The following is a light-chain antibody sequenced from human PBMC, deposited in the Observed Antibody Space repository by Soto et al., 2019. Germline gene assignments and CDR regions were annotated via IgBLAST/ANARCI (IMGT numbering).Light chain of an antibody. CDR1: QSVSSN. Sequence: EIVMTQSPATLSMSPGERATLSRRASQSVSSNLAWYQQKPGQAPRLLIYGASTSATGIPARFTGSGSGTEFTLTISSLQSEDFAVYYCQQYDNWPPITFGQGTRLEIK. CDR2: GAS. V-gene: IGKV3-15*01. J-gene: IGKJ5*01. CDR3: QQYDNWPPIT.